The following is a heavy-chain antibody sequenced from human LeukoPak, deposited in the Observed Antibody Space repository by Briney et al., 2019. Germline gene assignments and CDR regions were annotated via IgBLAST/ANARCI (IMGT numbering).Heavy chain of an antibody. CDR2: INSDGSST. D-gene: IGHD3-16*01. CDR1: GFTFSNYW. CDR3: ARDPFGGKIFDF. V-gene: IGHV3-74*01. Sequence: GGSLRLSCVGSGFTFSNYWMHWVRQAPGKGLVWVPRINSDGSSTSYADSVKGRFTISRDNAKNTLYLQLSSLRPEDTAVYYCARDPFGGKIFDFWGQGTLVTVSS. J-gene: IGHJ4*02.